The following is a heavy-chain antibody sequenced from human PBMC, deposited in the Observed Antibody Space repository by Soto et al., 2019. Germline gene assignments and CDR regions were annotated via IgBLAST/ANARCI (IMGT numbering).Heavy chain of an antibody. CDR2: IRSKAYGGTT. V-gene: IGHV3-49*04. Sequence: PGGSLRLSCTASGFTFGDYAMSWVRQAPGKGLEWVGFIRSKAYGGTTEYAASVKGRFTISRDDSKSIAYLQMNSLKTEDTAVYYCTRDSGYYDSSGYYAFDYWGQGTLVTVSS. CDR3: TRDSGYYDSSGYYAFDY. J-gene: IGHJ4*02. CDR1: GFTFGDYA. D-gene: IGHD3-22*01.